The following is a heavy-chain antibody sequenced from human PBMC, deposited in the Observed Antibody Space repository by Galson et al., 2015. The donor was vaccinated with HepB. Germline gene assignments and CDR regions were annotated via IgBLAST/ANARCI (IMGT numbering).Heavy chain of an antibody. V-gene: IGHV3-74*01. D-gene: IGHD3-10*01. Sequence: SLRLSCAASGFTFSSYWMHWVRQAPGKGLVWVSRINSDGSSTSYADSVKGRFTISRDNAKNTLYLQMNSLRAEDTAVYYCARDRASNYYGSGSYTSDAFDIWGQGTMVTVSS. CDR1: GFTFSSYW. CDR2: INSDGSST. CDR3: ARDRASNYYGSGSYTSDAFDI. J-gene: IGHJ3*02.